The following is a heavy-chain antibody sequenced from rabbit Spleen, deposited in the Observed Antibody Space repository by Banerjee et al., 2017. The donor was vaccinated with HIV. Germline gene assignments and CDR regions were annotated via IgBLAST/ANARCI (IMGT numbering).Heavy chain of an antibody. J-gene: IGHJ6*01. CDR1: GFSFNSGYD. D-gene: IGHD7-1*01. Sequence: QSLEESGGALVKPGASLTLTCKASGFSFNSGYDMCWVRQAPGKGLEWVACIYAGSSGTTYYASWAKGRFTISKTSSTTVTLQMTSLTAADTATYFCARDTGTSFSTYGMDLWGPGTLVTVS. CDR2: IYAGSSGTT. CDR3: ARDTGTSFSTYGMDL. V-gene: IGHV1S40*01.